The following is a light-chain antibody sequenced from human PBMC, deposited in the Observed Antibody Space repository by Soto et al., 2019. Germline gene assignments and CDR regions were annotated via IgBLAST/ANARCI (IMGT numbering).Light chain of an antibody. J-gene: IGKJ1*01. CDR1: QSVSSSY. CDR2: GAS. Sequence: EIVLTQSPGTLSLSPGERATLSCRASQSVSSSYLAWYQQKPGQAPRLLIYGASSRATGIPDRFSGSGSGTDFTLTISRLEPEDFAVYYCQQYHSSPPGTFGQGTKVAIK. CDR3: QQYHSSPPGT. V-gene: IGKV3-20*01.